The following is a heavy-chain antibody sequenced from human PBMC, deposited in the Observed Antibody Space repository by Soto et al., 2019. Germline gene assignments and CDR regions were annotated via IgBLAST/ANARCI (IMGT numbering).Heavy chain of an antibody. Sequence: QVQLVESGGGVVQPGRSLRLSCAASGFTFSSYAMHWVRQAPGKGLEWVAVISYDGSNKYYADSVKGRFTISRDNSKNTLYLQMNSLRAEDTAVYYCARDRLAATNWFDHWGQGTLVTVSS. J-gene: IGHJ5*02. V-gene: IGHV3-30-3*01. CDR1: GFTFSSYA. CDR2: ISYDGSNK. CDR3: ARDRLAATNWFDH. D-gene: IGHD6-13*01.